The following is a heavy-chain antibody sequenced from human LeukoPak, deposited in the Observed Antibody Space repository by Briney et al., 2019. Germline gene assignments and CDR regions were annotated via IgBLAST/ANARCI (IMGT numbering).Heavy chain of an antibody. D-gene: IGHD4-17*01. CDR2: LYRDGTT. CDR1: GFTFSRYA. V-gene: IGHV3-53*01. CDR3: ARVGYYGDYALALDH. J-gene: IGHJ4*02. Sequence: GGSLRLSCAASGFTFSRYAMSWVRQAPGKGLDWVSLLYRDGTTYYAESVKGRFTISRDSSKSTLYLQMNSLTVEDTALYYCARVGYYGDYALALDHWGQGTLVSVSS.